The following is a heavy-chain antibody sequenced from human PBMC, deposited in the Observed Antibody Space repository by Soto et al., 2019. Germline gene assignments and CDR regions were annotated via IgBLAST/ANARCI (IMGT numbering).Heavy chain of an antibody. J-gene: IGHJ6*02. V-gene: IGHV3-66*01. D-gene: IGHD4-17*01. CDR3: ATILTTMTPEEHVYYGLDV. Sequence: VQLVESGGGLVQPGGSLRLSCAASGFAVSTSYMNWVRQAPGKGLEWVSVIDSGGSTYHADSVKGRFTISTDVSKNTLFLQMNSLRAEDTAVYSCATILTTMTPEEHVYYGLDVWGQGTTVTVSS. CDR1: GFAVSTSY. CDR2: IDSGGST.